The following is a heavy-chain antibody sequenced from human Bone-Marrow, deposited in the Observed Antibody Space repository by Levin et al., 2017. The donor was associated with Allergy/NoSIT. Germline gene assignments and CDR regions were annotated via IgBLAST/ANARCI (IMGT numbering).Heavy chain of an antibody. CDR3: ARHYGGNSFRSRAFDI. J-gene: IGHJ3*02. CDR1: GYSFTNYW. CDR2: IDPSDSYT. V-gene: IGHV5-10-1*01. Sequence: GESLKISCKASGYSFTNYWITWVRQMPGKGLEWVGRIDPSDSYTDYSPSFEGHVSVSADKSISTAYLHWSSLKASDTAMYYCARHYGGNSFRSRAFDIWGPGTGVTVSS. D-gene: IGHD4-23*01.